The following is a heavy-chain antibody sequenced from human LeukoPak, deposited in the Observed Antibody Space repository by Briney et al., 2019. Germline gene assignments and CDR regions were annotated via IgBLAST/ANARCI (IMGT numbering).Heavy chain of an antibody. CDR1: GYTFTSYG. CDR2: ISAYNGNT. J-gene: IGHJ4*02. CDR3: ATAPTVTTELDDY. Sequence: ASVKVSCKASGYTFTSYGISWVRQAPGQGLEWMGWISAYNGNTNYAQKLQGRVTMTEDTSTDTAYMELSSLRSEDTAVYYCATAPTVTTELDDYWGQGTLVTVSS. D-gene: IGHD4-11*01. V-gene: IGHV1-18*01.